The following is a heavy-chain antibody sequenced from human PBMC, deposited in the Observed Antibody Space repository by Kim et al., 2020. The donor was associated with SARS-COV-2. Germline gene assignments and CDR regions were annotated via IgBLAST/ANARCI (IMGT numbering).Heavy chain of an antibody. V-gene: IGHV4-61*01. CDR2: IYYSGST. CDR3: ARYSGSRGRSAVDI. CDR1: GGSVSSGTYY. Sequence: SETLSLTCTVSGGSVSSGTYYWSWIRQPPGKGLEYIGYIYYSGSTNYNSSLNSRVTISLDTSKNQFSQKLNSVTAADTAVYYCARYSGSRGRSAVDIWGQGTMVIVSS. J-gene: IGHJ3*02. D-gene: IGHD1-26*01.